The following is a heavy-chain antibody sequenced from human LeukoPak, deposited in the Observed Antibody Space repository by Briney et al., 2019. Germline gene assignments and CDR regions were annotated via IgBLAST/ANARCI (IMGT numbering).Heavy chain of an antibody. CDR3: ARPHSTFFDQDAAYYFDY. CDR1: GGSFSGYY. D-gene: IGHD3-9*01. J-gene: IGHJ4*02. V-gene: IGHV4-34*01. Sequence: SEALSLTCAVYGGSFSGYYWSWIRQPPGKGLEWIGEINHSGSTNHNLSLKSRVTISVDTSQNQFSLKLSSVTAADTAVYYCARPHSTFFDQDAAYYFDYWGQGTLVTVSS. CDR2: INHSGST.